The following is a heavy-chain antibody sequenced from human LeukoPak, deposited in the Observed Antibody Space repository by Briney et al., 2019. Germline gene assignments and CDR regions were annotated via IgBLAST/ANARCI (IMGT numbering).Heavy chain of an antibody. CDR3: ARLGYDSSGYYYVRNWFDP. CDR2: INHSGSI. CDR1: GGSFSGYY. J-gene: IGHJ5*02. Sequence: SETLSLTCAVYGGSFSGYYWSWIRQPPGKGLEWIGEINHSGSINYNPSLKSRVTISVDTSKNQFSLKLSSVTAADTAVYYCARLGYDSSGYYYVRNWFDPWGQGTLVTVSS. V-gene: IGHV4-34*01. D-gene: IGHD3-22*01.